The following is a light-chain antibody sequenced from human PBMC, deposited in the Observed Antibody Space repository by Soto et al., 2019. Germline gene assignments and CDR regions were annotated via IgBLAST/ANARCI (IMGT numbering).Light chain of an antibody. Sequence: QSVLTQPASVSGSPGQSITISCTGSSTDVGGYNYVSWHQQHPGKAPKLMIFDVTKRPSGVSNRFSGSKSGDTASLTISGLQAEDEADYYCSSYIRDKTVLFGGGTKLTVL. CDR1: STDVGGYNY. CDR3: SSYIRDKTVL. CDR2: DVT. J-gene: IGLJ2*01. V-gene: IGLV2-14*03.